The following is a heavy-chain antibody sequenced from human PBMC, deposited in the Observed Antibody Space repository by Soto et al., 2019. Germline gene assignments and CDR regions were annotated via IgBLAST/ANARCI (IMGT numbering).Heavy chain of an antibody. CDR3: TTLGHYFDSSPLDV. CDR1: GFTFSNAW. V-gene: IGHV3-15*07. Sequence: ESLKISCAASGFTFSNAWMNWVRQAPGKGLEWVGRIKSKTDGGTTDYAAPVKGRFTISRDDSKNTLYLQMNSLKTEDTAIYYCTTLGHYFDSSPLDVWGQGSTVTVSS. J-gene: IGHJ6*02. CDR2: IKSKTDGGTT. D-gene: IGHD3-22*01.